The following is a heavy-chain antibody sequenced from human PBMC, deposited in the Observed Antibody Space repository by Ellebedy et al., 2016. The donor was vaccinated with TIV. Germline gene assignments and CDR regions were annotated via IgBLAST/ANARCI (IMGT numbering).Heavy chain of an antibody. CDR2: ISAYNGNT. CDR3: ARVGTTGYYYMDV. J-gene: IGHJ6*03. V-gene: IGHV1-18*01. CDR1: GYTFSSYG. Sequence: ASVKVSCXASGYTFSSYGISWVRKAPGQGLEWMGWISAYNGNTNYAQKLQGRVTLTRDTSTSTAYMELRSLRSDDTAVYYCARVGTTGYYYMDVWGKGTTVTVSS. D-gene: IGHD1-7*01.